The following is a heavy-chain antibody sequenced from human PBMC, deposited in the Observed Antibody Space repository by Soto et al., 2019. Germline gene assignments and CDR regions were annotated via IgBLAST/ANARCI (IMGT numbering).Heavy chain of an antibody. V-gene: IGHV3-53*01. CDR1: GFIVSSSY. D-gene: IGHD6-19*01. J-gene: IGHJ6*02. Sequence: PGGSLRLSCTGSGFIVSSSYMTWVRQAPGKALEWASVISSGDDTYYADSIKGRFTISRDNSKNEVYLQMNNLRVEDTAVYYCARNSSPGGMDVWGQGTTVTVSS. CDR2: ISSGDDT. CDR3: ARNSSPGGMDV.